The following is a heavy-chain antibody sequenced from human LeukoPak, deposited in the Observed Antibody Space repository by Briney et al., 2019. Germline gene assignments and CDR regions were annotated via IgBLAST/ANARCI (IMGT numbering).Heavy chain of an antibody. D-gene: IGHD3-10*01. J-gene: IGHJ4*02. CDR3: ARGRGIWFGEYYFDY. CDR1: GFTFSSYW. Sequence: PGGSLRLSCAAAGFTFSSYWMSWVRQAPGKGLEWVANIKEDGSEKYYVDSVKGRFTISRDNAKNSLYLQMNSLRAEDTAVYYCARGRGIWFGEYYFDYSGQGTLVTVSS. CDR2: IKEDGSEK. V-gene: IGHV3-7*01.